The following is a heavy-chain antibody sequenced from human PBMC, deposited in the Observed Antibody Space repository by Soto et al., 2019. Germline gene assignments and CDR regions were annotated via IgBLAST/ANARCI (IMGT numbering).Heavy chain of an antibody. CDR2: LIPIFSTA. CDR1: GGTFRGYA. V-gene: IGHV1-69*06. J-gene: IGHJ5*01. D-gene: IGHD2-15*01. Sequence: QVQLVQSGTEVKKPGSSVKVSCKASGGTFRGYAISWVRQAPGQGLEWMGGLIPIFSTANYAQKFQGRVTITADKSTGTAYMEVSSLRPEDTAVYYCATHYDPLIIVTVAAHSWFDSWGQGTLVTVSS. CDR3: ATHYDPLIIVTVAAHSWFDS.